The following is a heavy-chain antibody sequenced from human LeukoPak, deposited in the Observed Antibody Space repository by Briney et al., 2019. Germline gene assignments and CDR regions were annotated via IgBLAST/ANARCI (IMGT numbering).Heavy chain of an antibody. Sequence: ASVKVSCKASGYTFTSYYMHWVRQAPGQGLEWMGLINPTGDSTGYAQKFQGRVTMTRDMSTSTDYLELSSLRAEDTAVFYCARDFARYGSGSYSYWGQGTLVTVSS. J-gene: IGHJ4*02. CDR1: GYTFTSYY. D-gene: IGHD3-10*01. CDR3: ARDFARYGSGSYSY. CDR2: INPTGDST. V-gene: IGHV1-46*01.